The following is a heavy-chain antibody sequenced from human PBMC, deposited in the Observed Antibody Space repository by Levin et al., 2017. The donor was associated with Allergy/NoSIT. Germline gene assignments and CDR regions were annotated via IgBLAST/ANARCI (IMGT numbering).Heavy chain of an antibody. D-gene: IGHD3-3*01. CDR3: ARSRSPSYITIFGVVMLFDP. V-gene: IGHV3-23*01. CDR2: ISGSGGST. CDR1: GFTFSSYA. J-gene: IGHJ5*02. Sequence: GGSLRLSCAASGFTFSSYAMSWVRQAPGKGLEWVSAISGSGGSTYYADSVKGRFTISRDNSKNTLYLQMNSLRAEDTAVYYCARSRSPSYITIFGVVMLFDPWGQGTLVTVSS.